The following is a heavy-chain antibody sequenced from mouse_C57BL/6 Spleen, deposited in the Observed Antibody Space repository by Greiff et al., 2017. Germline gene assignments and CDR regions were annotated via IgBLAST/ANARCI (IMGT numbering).Heavy chain of an antibody. J-gene: IGHJ4*01. D-gene: IGHD1-1*01. Sequence: EVQLQESGPGLVKPSQSLSLTCSVTGYSITSGYYWNWLRQFPGNKLEWMGYISYDGSNNYNPSLKNRISITRDTSKNQFFLKLNSVTTEDTATYYCARDGYYGSSSYYAMDYWGQGTSVTVSS. CDR1: GYSITSGYY. CDR3: ARDGYYGSSSYYAMDY. V-gene: IGHV3-6*01. CDR2: ISYDGSN.